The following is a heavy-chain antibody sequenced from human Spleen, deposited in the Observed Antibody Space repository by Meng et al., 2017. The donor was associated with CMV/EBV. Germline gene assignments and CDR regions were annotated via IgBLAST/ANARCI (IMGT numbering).Heavy chain of an antibody. CDR2: IRYDGSNK. J-gene: IGHJ6*02. Sequence: GESLKISCAASGFSFSAYGMHWVRQAPGKGLEWVTFIRYDGSNKEYADPVRGRFTISRDNPKNTLYLQMNSLRAEDTAVYYCARDLHSYGSNYYYGMDVWGQGTTVTVSS. CDR1: GFSFSAYG. V-gene: IGHV3-30*02. CDR3: ARDLHSYGSNYYYGMDV. D-gene: IGHD5-18*01.